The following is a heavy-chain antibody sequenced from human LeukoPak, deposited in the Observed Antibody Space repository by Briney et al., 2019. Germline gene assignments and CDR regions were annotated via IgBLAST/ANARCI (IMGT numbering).Heavy chain of an antibody. J-gene: IGHJ5*02. D-gene: IGHD1-26*01. CDR3: ARVRYSGSHPYWFDP. CDR2: IYHSGST. V-gene: IGHV4-38-2*02. Sequence: PSETLSLTCTVSGYSISSGYYWGWIRQPPGKRLEWIGSIYHSGSTYYNPSLKSRVTISVDTSKNQFSLKLSSVTAADTAVYYCARVRYSGSHPYWFDPWGQGTLVTVSS. CDR1: GYSISSGYY.